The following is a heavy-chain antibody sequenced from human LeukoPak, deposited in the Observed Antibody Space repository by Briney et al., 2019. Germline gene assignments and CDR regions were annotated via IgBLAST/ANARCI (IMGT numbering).Heavy chain of an antibody. Sequence: GGSLRPSCAASGFTFSRYSMNWVRQAPGKGLEWVSSISISSNYIYYADSVKGRFTISRDNAKNSLYLQVNSLRAEDTAVYYCARVDTAMVYWGQGTLVTVSS. D-gene: IGHD5-18*01. V-gene: IGHV3-21*01. CDR2: ISISSNYI. CDR3: ARVDTAMVY. CDR1: GFTFSRYS. J-gene: IGHJ4*02.